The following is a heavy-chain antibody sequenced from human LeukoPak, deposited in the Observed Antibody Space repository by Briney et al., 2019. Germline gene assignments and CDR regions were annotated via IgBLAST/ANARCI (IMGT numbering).Heavy chain of an antibody. CDR1: DGSISSGDYY. J-gene: IGHJ4*02. CDR3: ARVSPYYDFWSGYGDY. V-gene: IGHV4-30-4*08. Sequence: SQTLSLTCTVSDGSISSGDYYWSWIRQPPGKGLEWIGYIYYSGSTYYNPSLKSRVTISVDTSKNQFSLKLSSVTAADTAVYYCARVSPYYDFWSGYGDYWGQGTLVTVSS. D-gene: IGHD3-3*01. CDR2: IYYSGST.